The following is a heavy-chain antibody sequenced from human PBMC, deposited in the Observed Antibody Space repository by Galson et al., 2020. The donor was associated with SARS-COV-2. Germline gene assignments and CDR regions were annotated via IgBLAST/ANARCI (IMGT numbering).Heavy chain of an antibody. Sequence: TGGSLRLSCAAYGFTFNTYWMHWVRQIPGKGLVWVSRINTDGSSTNYADSVEGRFTISRDNAKNTLYLQMNSLSADDTAVYYCARDRRTDYPPQYFCGMDVVGQGTTVTVSS. CDR2: INTDGSST. V-gene: IGHV3-74*01. CDR3: ARDRRTDYPPQYFCGMDV. J-gene: IGHJ6*02. D-gene: IGHD3-16*01. CDR1: GFTFNTYW.